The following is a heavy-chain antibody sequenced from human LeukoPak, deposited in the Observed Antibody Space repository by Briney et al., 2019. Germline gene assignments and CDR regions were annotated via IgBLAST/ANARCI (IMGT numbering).Heavy chain of an antibody. D-gene: IGHD2-2*01. CDR1: GGSISSSSYY. CDR3: ARRGIYCSGTSCFYYYYYMDV. J-gene: IGHJ6*03. V-gene: IGHV4-39*01. CDR2: IYYSGST. Sequence: SETLSLTCTVSGGSISSSSYYWGWIRQPPGKGLEWIGSIYYSGSTYYNPSLKSRVTISVDTSKNQFSLKLSSVTAADTAVYYCARRGIYCSGTSCFYYYYYMDVWGKGTTDTVSS.